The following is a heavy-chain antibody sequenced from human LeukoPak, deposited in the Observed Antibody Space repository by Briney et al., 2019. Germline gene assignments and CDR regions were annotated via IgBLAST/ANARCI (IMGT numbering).Heavy chain of an antibody. CDR3: ARQPGDYYYGMDV. Sequence: SETLSLTCTVSGGSISSGGYYWSWIRQPPGKGLEWIGYIYHSGSTYYNPSLKSRVTISVDRSKNQFSLKLSSVTAADTAVYYCARQPGDYYYGMDVWGQGTTVTVSS. CDR2: IYHSGST. CDR1: GGSISSGGYY. D-gene: IGHD1-14*01. V-gene: IGHV4-30-2*01. J-gene: IGHJ6*02.